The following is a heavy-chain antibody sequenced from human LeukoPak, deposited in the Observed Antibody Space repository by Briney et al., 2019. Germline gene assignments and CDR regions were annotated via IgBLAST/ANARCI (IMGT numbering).Heavy chain of an antibody. D-gene: IGHD2-15*01. Sequence: SVKVSCKASGGTFSSYAISWVRQAPGQGLEWMGGIIPIFGTANYAQKFQGRVTITADESTSTAYMELSSLRSEDTAVYYCARDVEYCSGGSCYHDGADYYYGMDVWGQGTTVTVSS. J-gene: IGHJ6*02. CDR2: IIPIFGTA. CDR3: ARDVEYCSGGSCYHDGADYYYGMDV. V-gene: IGHV1-69*01. CDR1: GGTFSSYA.